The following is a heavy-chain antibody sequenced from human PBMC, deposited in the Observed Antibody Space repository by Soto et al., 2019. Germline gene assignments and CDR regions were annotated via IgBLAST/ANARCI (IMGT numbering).Heavy chain of an antibody. CDR3: ARGNSHNSGSLDS. J-gene: IGHJ5*01. D-gene: IGHD3-10*01. CDR2: IWYDGSRK. CDR1: EFTFSSYG. Sequence: QVQLVESGGGVVQPGRSLRLSCVASEFTFSSYGMHWVRQAPSKGLEWVAVIWYDGSRKYFTDSVRGRFTISRDNSKNTLYLQMDSLRDEDTAIYYCARGNSHNSGSLDSWGHGTLVTVSS. V-gene: IGHV3-33*01.